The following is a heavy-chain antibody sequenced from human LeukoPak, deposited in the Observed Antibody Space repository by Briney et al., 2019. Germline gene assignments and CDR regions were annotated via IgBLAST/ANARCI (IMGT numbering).Heavy chain of an antibody. D-gene: IGHD3-22*01. Sequence: ASVKVSCKASGYTFTSLDINWVRQATGQGLEWMGRMNPKSGYTGSAQQFQGRVTFTRSTSISTAYMELSSLRSEDTAVYYCVRVDGSPDFWGQGTLITVSS. CDR1: GYTFTSLD. CDR3: VRVDGSPDF. J-gene: IGHJ4*02. V-gene: IGHV1-8*03. CDR2: MNPKSGYT.